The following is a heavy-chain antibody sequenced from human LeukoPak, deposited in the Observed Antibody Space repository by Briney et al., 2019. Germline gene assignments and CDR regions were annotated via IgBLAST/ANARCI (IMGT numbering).Heavy chain of an antibody. CDR1: GFTFSSYS. Sequence: GGSLRLSCAASGFTFSSYSMNWVRQAPGKGLEWVSSISSSSSYIYYADSVKGRFTISRDNAKNSLYLQMNSLGAEDTAVYYCPRADNGFTFFDYWGQGTLVTVSS. CDR3: PRADNGFTFFDY. V-gene: IGHV3-21*01. D-gene: IGHD3-16*01. CDR2: ISSSSSYI. J-gene: IGHJ4*02.